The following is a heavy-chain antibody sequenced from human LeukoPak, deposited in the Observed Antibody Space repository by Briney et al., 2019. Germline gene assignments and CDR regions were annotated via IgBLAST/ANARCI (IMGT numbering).Heavy chain of an antibody. D-gene: IGHD1-26*01. V-gene: IGHV3-30*04. Sequence: GGSLRLSCAASGFTFSSYAMHWVRQAPGKGLEWVAVISYDGSNKYYADSVKGRFTISRDNSKNTLYLQMNSLRAEDTAVYYCANSGTFQWELLVYVWGQGTTVTVSS. CDR3: ANSGTFQWELLVYV. CDR2: ISYDGSNK. J-gene: IGHJ6*02. CDR1: GFTFSSYA.